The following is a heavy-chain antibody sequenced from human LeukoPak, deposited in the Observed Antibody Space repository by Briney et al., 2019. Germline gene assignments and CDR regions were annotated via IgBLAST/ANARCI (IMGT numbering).Heavy chain of an antibody. CDR2: TIPIFGTA. Sequence: SVKVSCKASGGTFSSYAISWVRQAPGQGLEWMGGTIPIFGTANYAQKFQGRVTITADESTSTAYMELSSLRSEDTAVYYCARAPFNRITMVRGVIGWFDPWGQGTLVTVSS. CDR1: GGTFSSYA. V-gene: IGHV1-69*01. J-gene: IGHJ5*02. D-gene: IGHD3-10*01. CDR3: ARAPFNRITMVRGVIGWFDP.